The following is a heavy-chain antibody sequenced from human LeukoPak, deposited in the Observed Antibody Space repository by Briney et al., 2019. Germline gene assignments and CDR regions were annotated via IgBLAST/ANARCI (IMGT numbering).Heavy chain of an antibody. CDR1: GGSISSSSYY. J-gene: IGHJ4*02. CDR3: ARTTTSCYFDY. D-gene: IGHD2-2*01. Sequence: PSETLSLTCAVSGGSISSSSYYWGWIRQPPGKGLEWIGSIYYSGSTYYNPSLKSRVTISVDTSKNQFSLKLSSVTAADTAVYYCARTTTSCYFDYWGQGTLVTVSS. CDR2: IYYSGST. V-gene: IGHV4-39*01.